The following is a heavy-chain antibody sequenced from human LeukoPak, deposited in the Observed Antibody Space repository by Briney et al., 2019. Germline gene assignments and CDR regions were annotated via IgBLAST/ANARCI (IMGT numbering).Heavy chain of an antibody. CDR3: ARDHYYDSSGYSYRRRLTNAFDI. CDR2: INGSGST. D-gene: IGHD3-22*01. CDR1: GGPFSGYY. J-gene: IGHJ3*02. Sequence: SEPLSLPCAVYGGPFSGYYWSWLRQPPGKGLEWLEEINGSGSTNYNPSLKSRVTISVDTSKNQFYLKLSSVAAADTAVYYCARDHYYDSSGYSYRRRLTNAFDIWGQGTMVTVSS. V-gene: IGHV4-34*01.